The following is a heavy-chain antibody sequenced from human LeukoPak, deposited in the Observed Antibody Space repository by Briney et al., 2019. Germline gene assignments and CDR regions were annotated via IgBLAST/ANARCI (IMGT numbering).Heavy chain of an antibody. CDR1: GGSISSSSYY. CDR3: ASRYDFWSGYPLFDP. D-gene: IGHD3-3*01. Sequence: SETLSLTCTVSGGSISSSSYYWGWIRQPPGKGLEWIGSIYYSGSTYYNPSLKSRITISVDTSKNQFSLKLSSVTAADTAVYYCASRYDFWSGYPLFDPWGQGTLVTVSS. CDR2: IYYSGST. J-gene: IGHJ5*02. V-gene: IGHV4-39*01.